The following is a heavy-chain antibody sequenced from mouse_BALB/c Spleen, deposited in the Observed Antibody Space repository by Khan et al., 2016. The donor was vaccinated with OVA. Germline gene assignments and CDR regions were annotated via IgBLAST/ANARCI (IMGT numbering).Heavy chain of an antibody. D-gene: IGHD2-3*01. Sequence: EVQLQQSGPGLVKPSQSLSLTCTVTGYSITSDYAWNWIRQFPGNKLEWLGYISYSGSTNYNPALKSRISITRDTSTNQFFLQLNSVTTDDTATYYCARDGSRYNYAMDYWGQGTSVTVSS. V-gene: IGHV3-2*02. CDR1: GYSITSDYA. J-gene: IGHJ4*01. CDR2: ISYSGST. CDR3: ARDGSRYNYAMDY.